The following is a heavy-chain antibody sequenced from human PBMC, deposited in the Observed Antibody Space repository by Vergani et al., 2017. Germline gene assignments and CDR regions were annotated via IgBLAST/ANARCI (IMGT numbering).Heavy chain of an antibody. J-gene: IGHJ6*03. V-gene: IGHV4-59*01. CDR1: GGSISSYY. D-gene: IGHD3-22*01. CDR2: IYYSGST. CDR3: ARGVWYDSNYYYYMDV. Sequence: QVQLQESGPGLVKPSETLSLTCTVSGGSISSYYWSWIRQPPRKGLEWIGYIYYSGSTNYNPSLTSRVTISVDTSKNQFSLKLSSVTAADTAVYYCARGVWYDSNYYYYMDVWGKGTTVTVSS.